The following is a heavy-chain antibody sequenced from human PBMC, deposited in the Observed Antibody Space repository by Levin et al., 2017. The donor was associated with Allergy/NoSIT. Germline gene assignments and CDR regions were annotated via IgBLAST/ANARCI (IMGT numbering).Heavy chain of an antibody. Sequence: TSETLSLTCAVSGGSISSSNWWSWVRQPPGKGLEWIGEIYHSGSTNYNPSLKSRVTISVDKSKNQFSLKLSSVTAADTAVYYCARGGYSNYGGVDPWGQGTLVTVSS. CDR1: GGSISSSNW. CDR3: ARGGYSNYGGVDP. CDR2: IYHSGST. J-gene: IGHJ5*02. D-gene: IGHD4-11*01. V-gene: IGHV4-4*02.